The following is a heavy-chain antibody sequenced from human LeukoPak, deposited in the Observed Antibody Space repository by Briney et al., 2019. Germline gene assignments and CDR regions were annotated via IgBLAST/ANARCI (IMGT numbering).Heavy chain of an antibody. Sequence: GGSLRLSCAASGFTFSSYGMHWVRQAPGKGLEWVAVIWYDGSNKYYADSVKGRFTISRDNSKNTLYLQMNSLRAEDTAVYYCASACSGGSCYGMDVWGQGTTVTVSS. V-gene: IGHV3-33*01. CDR3: ASACSGGSCYGMDV. D-gene: IGHD2-15*01. CDR1: GFTFSSYG. CDR2: IWYDGSNK. J-gene: IGHJ6*02.